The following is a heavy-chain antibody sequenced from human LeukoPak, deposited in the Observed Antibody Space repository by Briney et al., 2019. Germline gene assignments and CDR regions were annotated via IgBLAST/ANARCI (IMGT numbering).Heavy chain of an antibody. Sequence: PSETLPLTCAVYGGSFSGYYWSWLRQPPGKGLEWIGEINHSGSTNYNPSLKSRVTISVDTSKNQFSLKLSSVTAADTAVYYCAREFSSGWEEDYWGQGTLVTVSS. J-gene: IGHJ4*02. V-gene: IGHV4-34*01. CDR3: AREFSSGWEEDY. D-gene: IGHD6-19*01. CDR1: GGSFSGYY. CDR2: INHSGST.